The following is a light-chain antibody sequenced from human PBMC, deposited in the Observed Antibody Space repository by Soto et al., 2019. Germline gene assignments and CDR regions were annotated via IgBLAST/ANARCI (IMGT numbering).Light chain of an antibody. Sequence: EIVMTQSPATLSVSPGASATLSCRASQSVSTNLAWYQQKPGQVPRVLIYGASTRATEIPARFSGSGSGTEFTLTIDSLQSEDFAVYYCQQYNNWPRTFGQGTKVEIK. V-gene: IGKV3-15*01. CDR2: GAS. CDR1: QSVSTN. CDR3: QQYNNWPRT. J-gene: IGKJ1*01.